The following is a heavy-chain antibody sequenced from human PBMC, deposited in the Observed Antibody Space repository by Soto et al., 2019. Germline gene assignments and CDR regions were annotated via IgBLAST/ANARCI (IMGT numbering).Heavy chain of an antibody. Sequence: PVKGSCKASVYTFNSYYSRWVRQATEQGLEWMGIFNPSGGSTTYAQRFQGRVTMTRDTSTSTVYMELSSLRSEDTAVYYCARERYCSSTSCLNYYYHGMDVWGQGTTVTVSS. V-gene: IGHV1-46*02. J-gene: IGHJ6*02. CDR3: ARERYCSSTSCLNYYYHGMDV. CDR2: FNPSGGST. CDR1: VYTFNSYY. D-gene: IGHD2-2*01.